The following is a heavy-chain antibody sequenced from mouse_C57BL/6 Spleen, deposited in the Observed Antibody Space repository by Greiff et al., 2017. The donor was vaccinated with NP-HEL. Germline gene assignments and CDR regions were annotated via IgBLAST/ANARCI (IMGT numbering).Heavy chain of an antibody. Sequence: EVMLVESGGDLVKPGGSLKLSCAASGFTFSSYGMSWVRQTPDKRLEWVATISSGGSYTYYPDSVKGRFTLSRDNATNTLYLQMSSLKTEDTAMYYCARQGYGSRGYYAMDYWGQGTSVTVSS. V-gene: IGHV5-6*02. D-gene: IGHD1-1*01. J-gene: IGHJ4*01. CDR2: ISSGGSYT. CDR3: ARQGYGSRGYYAMDY. CDR1: GFTFSSYG.